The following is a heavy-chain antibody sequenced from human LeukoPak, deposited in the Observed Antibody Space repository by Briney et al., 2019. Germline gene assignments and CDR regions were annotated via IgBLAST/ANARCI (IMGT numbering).Heavy chain of an antibody. CDR2: ITWNSYNL. Sequence: GGSLRLSCAGSGFSFEEYGMHWVRQAPGKGLEWVAGITWNSYNLHYGDSVKGRFTVSRDNAKKSLSLEMTSLTPEDTALYYCVKTRDPLAVDYAFDAFDFWGQGTMVTVSS. V-gene: IGHV3-9*01. CDR1: GFSFEEYG. D-gene: IGHD3-16*01. CDR3: VKTRDPLAVDYAFDAFDF. J-gene: IGHJ3*01.